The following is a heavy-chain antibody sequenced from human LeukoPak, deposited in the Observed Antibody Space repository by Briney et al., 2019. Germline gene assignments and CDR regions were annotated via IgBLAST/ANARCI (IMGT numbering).Heavy chain of an antibody. D-gene: IGHD3-3*01. J-gene: IGHJ3*02. Sequence: PSETLSLTCTVSGGTINNYYWTWIRQPPGKRLEWIGYMYYIGTTNYNPSFKSRVTMSVDPSKNQFSLQLTSVTLADTAVYYSARLPPSGSLGVTDAFDIWGQGTMVTVSS. CDR2: MYYIGTT. V-gene: IGHV4-59*01. CDR1: GGTINNYY. CDR3: ARLPPSGSLGVTDAFDI.